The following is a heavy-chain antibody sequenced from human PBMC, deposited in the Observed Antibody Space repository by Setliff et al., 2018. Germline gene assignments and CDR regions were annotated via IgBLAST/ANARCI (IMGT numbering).Heavy chain of an antibody. Sequence: SETLSLTCTVSGYSISSGYIWGWIRQPPGKGLEWVGNIGHTGSVNYNPSLKSRLTISRDTSKNQVSLELNSVTATDTAVYYCARDLGHGGDSDYWGQGILVTVSS. V-gene: IGHV4-38-2*02. CDR3: ARDLGHGGDSDY. CDR2: IGHTGSV. J-gene: IGHJ4*02. CDR1: GYSISSGYI. D-gene: IGHD2-21*02.